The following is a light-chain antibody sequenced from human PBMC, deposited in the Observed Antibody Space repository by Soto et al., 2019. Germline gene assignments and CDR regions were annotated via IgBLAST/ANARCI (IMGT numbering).Light chain of an antibody. V-gene: IGLV2-14*01. CDR2: DVS. J-gene: IGLJ2*01. CDR3: SSYTSSSTLVV. Sequence: QSALTQPASVSGSPGQSITISCTGTSSDVAGYNYVSWYQQHPGKAPKLMIYDVSNRPSGVSNRFSGSKSGNTASLTISGLQAEDEADYDCSSYTSSSTLVVFGGGTQLTVL. CDR1: SSDVAGYNY.